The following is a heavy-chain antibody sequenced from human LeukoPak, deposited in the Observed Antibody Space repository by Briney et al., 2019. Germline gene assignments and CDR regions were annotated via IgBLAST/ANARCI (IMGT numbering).Heavy chain of an antibody. J-gene: IGHJ3*02. V-gene: IGHV3-23*01. CDR2: ISGSGGST. D-gene: IGHD6-19*01. Sequence: PGGSLRLSCAASGFTFSGYAMSWVRQAPGKGLEWVSAISGSGGSTYYADSVKGRFTISRDNSKNTLYLQMNSLRAEDTAVYYCAKGRSGYSSGWHAFDIWGQGTMVTVSS. CDR3: AKGRSGYSSGWHAFDI. CDR1: GFTFSGYA.